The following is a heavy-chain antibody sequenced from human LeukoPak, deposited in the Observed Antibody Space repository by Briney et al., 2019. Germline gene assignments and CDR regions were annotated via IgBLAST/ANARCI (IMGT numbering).Heavy chain of an antibody. Sequence: SETLSLTCTVSGGSISGYFWSWFRQPPGKGLEWIGYVHSSGSTNYNPSLKSRVAISVDTSKNQFSLKLSSVTAADTAVYYCAREGFLWGSGSYWLDYWGQGTLVTVSS. CDR1: GGSISGYF. J-gene: IGHJ4*02. D-gene: IGHD3-10*01. V-gene: IGHV4-59*01. CDR2: VHSSGST. CDR3: AREGFLWGSGSYWLDY.